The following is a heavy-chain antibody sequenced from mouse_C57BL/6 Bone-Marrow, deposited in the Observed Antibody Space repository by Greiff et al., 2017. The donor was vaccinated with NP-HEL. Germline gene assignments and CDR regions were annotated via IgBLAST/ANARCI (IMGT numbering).Heavy chain of an antibody. J-gene: IGHJ3*01. Sequence: QVQLQQSGAELVKPGASVKMSCKASGYTFTSYWITWVKQRPGQGLEWIGDIYPGSGSTNYNEKFKSKATLTVDTSSSTAYMQLSSLTSEDSAVYYCALYYGNYGWFAYWGQGTLVTVSA. CDR1: GYTFTSYW. D-gene: IGHD2-1*01. CDR3: ALYYGNYGWFAY. V-gene: IGHV1-55*01. CDR2: IYPGSGST.